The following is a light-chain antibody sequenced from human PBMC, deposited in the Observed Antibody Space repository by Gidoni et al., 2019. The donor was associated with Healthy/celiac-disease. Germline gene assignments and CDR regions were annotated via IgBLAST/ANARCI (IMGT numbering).Light chain of an antibody. V-gene: IGLV2-8*01. CDR2: EVS. CDR3: SSYAGSNNL. CDR1: SSDVGGYNY. Sequence: QSALPPPPSASGSPGQSVTISCTGTSSDVGGYNYVSWYQQHPGKAPKLMIYEVSKRPSGVPDRFSGSKSGNTASLTVSGLQAEDEADYYCSSYAGSNNLFGGGTKLTVL. J-gene: IGLJ2*01.